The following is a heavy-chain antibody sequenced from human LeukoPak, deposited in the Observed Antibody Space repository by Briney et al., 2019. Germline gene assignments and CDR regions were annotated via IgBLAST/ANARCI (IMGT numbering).Heavy chain of an antibody. J-gene: IGHJ3*02. CDR3: ARRYCSSTNCYAFDI. V-gene: IGHV3-21*01. D-gene: IGHD2-2*01. CDR2: ISNSGSYV. CDR1: GFTFSTYS. Sequence: GGSLRLSCAASGFTFSTYSMNWVRQAPGKGLEWVASISNSGSYVYYADSVTGRFTISRDNAKNSLYLQMNSLRAEETAVYYCARRYCSSTNCYAFDIWGQGTMVTVSS.